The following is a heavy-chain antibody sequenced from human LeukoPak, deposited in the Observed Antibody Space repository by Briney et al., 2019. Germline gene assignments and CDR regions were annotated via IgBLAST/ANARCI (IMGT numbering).Heavy chain of an antibody. CDR1: GFTFTSYG. CDR2: ISHDGSTK. Sequence: PGGSLRLSCATSGFTFTSYGMHWVRQAPGKGLEWVAVISHDGSTKYYGDSVKGRFTISRDTSKNTLYLQMNSLRAEDTAVYYCAKGGDITATGSFFDYWGQGTLVTVSS. CDR3: AKGGDITATGSFFDY. D-gene: IGHD6-13*01. J-gene: IGHJ4*02. V-gene: IGHV3-30*18.